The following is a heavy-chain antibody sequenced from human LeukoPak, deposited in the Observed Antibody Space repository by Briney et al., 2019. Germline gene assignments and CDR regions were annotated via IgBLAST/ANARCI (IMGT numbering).Heavy chain of an antibody. CDR2: IGDSGGST. V-gene: IGHV3-23*01. D-gene: IGHD6-19*01. CDR3: AKGGGSGWFYYNYGMDV. J-gene: IGHJ6*04. CDR1: GFTFSSHA. Sequence: GGSLRLSCAVSGFTFSSHAMTWVRQAPGKGLEWVSAIGDSGGSTYYADSVKGRFTISRDNSKNTLYLQLNGLRAEDTAVYFCAKGGGSGWFYYNYGMDVWGKGTTVTVSS.